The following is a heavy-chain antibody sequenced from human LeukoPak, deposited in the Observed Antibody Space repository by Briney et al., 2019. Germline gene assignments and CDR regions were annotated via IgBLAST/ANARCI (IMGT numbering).Heavy chain of an antibody. CDR1: GFTFSYHA. D-gene: IGHD3-22*01. CDR2: LSDTGRTT. Sequence: PGGALRLSCAASGFTFSYHAMSWVRRAPGKGPEWGSALSDTGRTTHYADSVKGRFAISRDNSKNTLYLQLSSLRAEDTAVYHCARSPVNYYDSSGYYPHDYWGQGTQVTVSS. J-gene: IGHJ4*02. CDR3: ARSPVNYYDSSGYYPHDY. V-gene: IGHV3-23*01.